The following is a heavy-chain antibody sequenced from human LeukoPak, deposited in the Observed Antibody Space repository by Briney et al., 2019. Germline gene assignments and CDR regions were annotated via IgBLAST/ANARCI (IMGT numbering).Heavy chain of an antibody. V-gene: IGHV3-23*01. CDR1: GFTFSSYG. CDR2: ISGSGGST. CDR3: AKAVRTTVTVNNWFDP. D-gene: IGHD4-17*01. J-gene: IGHJ5*02. Sequence: PGGSLRLSCAASGFTFSSYGMSWVRQAPGKGLEWVSAISGSGGSTYYADSVKGRFSISRDNSKNTLYLQMNSLRAEDTASYYCAKAVRTTVTVNNWFDPWGQGTLVTVSS.